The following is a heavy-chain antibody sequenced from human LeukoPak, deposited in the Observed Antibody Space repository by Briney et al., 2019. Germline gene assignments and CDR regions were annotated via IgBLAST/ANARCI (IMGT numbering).Heavy chain of an antibody. CDR1: GYSFTSNY. J-gene: IGHJ4*02. CDR2: IYPRDGST. V-gene: IGHV1-46*01. Sequence: ASVQVSCKASGYSFTSNYIHWVRQAPGQGLEWMGMIYPRDGSTSYAQKFQGRVTVTRDTSTSAVHMELSGLRSEDAAVYYCARDQEAFDYWGQGTLVTVSS. CDR3: ARDQEAFDY.